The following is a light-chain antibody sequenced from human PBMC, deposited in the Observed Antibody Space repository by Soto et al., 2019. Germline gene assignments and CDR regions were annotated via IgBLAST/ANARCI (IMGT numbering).Light chain of an antibody. Sequence: HMTQSACTLSASVRDRGASTCRASQTISSWLAWYQQKPGKAPKLLIYKASTLKSGVPSRFSGSGSGTDFTLTISRLEPEAFAAYYCQVHGDSPRTFGQGTKVDIK. CDR1: QTISSW. CDR2: KAS. V-gene: IGKV1-5*03. J-gene: IGKJ1*01. CDR3: QVHGDSPRT.